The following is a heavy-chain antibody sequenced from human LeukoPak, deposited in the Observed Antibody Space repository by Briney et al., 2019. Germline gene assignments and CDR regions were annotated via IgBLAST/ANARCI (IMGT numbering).Heavy chain of an antibody. V-gene: IGHV4-34*01. Sequence: SETLSLTCAVYGGSFSGYYWSWIRQPPGKGLEWIGEINHSGSTNYNPSLKSRVTISVDTSKNQFSLKLSSVTAADTAVYYCARDLSPRIAAAARHVDAFDIWGQGTMVIVSS. CDR3: ARDLSPRIAAAARHVDAFDI. J-gene: IGHJ3*02. CDR1: GGSFSGYY. D-gene: IGHD6-13*01. CDR2: INHSGST.